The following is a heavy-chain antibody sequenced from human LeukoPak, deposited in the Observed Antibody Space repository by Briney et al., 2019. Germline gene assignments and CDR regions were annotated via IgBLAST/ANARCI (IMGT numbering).Heavy chain of an antibody. CDR1: GFTFSSYS. CDR3: ARSSGLVPNYYYYGMDV. D-gene: IGHD3-10*01. Sequence: GGSLRLSCAASGFTFSSYSMNWVRQAPGKGLEWVSYISSSSSTIYYAGSVKGRFTISRDNAKNSLYLQINSLRAEDTAVYYCARSSGLVPNYYYYGMDVWGQGTTVTVSS. CDR2: ISSSSSTI. J-gene: IGHJ6*02. V-gene: IGHV3-48*01.